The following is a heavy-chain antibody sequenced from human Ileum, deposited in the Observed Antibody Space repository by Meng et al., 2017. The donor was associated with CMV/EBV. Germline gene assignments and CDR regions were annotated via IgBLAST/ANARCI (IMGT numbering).Heavy chain of an antibody. Sequence: SETLSLTCAVYGGSFSGYYWSWSRQPPGKGLEWIGEINHSGSTNYNPSLKSRVTISVDTSKNQFSLKLSSVTAADTAVYYCARARGTLKSGNLDYWGQGTLVTVSS. CDR2: INHSGST. J-gene: IGHJ4*02. CDR1: GGSFSGYY. D-gene: IGHD4-23*01. V-gene: IGHV4-34*01. CDR3: ARARGTLKSGNLDY.